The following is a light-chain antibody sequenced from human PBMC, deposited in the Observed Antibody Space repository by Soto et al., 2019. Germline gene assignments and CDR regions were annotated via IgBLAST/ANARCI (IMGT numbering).Light chain of an antibody. CDR2: WAS. V-gene: IGKV4-1*01. Sequence: DIVLTQSPDSLAVSLGERATINCKSSQSVLYSSNNKNYLAWYQQKPGQPPKLLIHWASIRKSGVPDRFSGSGSGTDFTLTISSLQAEDVAVYYCQQYYSTPLTFGGGTKVEIK. CDR3: QQYYSTPLT. J-gene: IGKJ4*01. CDR1: QSVLYSSNNKNY.